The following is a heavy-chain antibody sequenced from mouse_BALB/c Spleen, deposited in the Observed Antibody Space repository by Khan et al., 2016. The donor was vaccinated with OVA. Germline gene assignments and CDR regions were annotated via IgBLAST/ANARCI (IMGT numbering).Heavy chain of an antibody. J-gene: IGHJ3*01. CDR3: ARREELQPWFAC. CDR1: GFSVSASGMG. Sequence: QVTLQESAPGILQPSQTLTLTCSFPGFSVSASGMGVSWTRQPSGQGLEWLAHIYWDDDKRYNPSLKSRLTIPKLYPSNQVFLKTTSVDTADTVTCFGARREELQPWFACRGQGTRVTVSA. CDR2: IYWDDDK. V-gene: IGHV8-12*01. D-gene: IGHD1-1*01.